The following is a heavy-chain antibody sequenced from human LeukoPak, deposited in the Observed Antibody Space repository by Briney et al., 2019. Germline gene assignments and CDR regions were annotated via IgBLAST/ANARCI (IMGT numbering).Heavy chain of an antibody. V-gene: IGHV4-4*07. CDR3: ARGATYGDYSNWFDP. J-gene: IGHJ5*02. CDR2: IYTSGST. Sequence: PSETLSLTCTVSGGSISSYYWSWIRQPAGKGLEWIGRIYTSGSTNYNPSLKSRVTMSVDTSKNQFSLKLSSATAADTAVYYCARGATYGDYSNWFDPWGQGTLVTVSS. D-gene: IGHD4-17*01. CDR1: GGSISSYY.